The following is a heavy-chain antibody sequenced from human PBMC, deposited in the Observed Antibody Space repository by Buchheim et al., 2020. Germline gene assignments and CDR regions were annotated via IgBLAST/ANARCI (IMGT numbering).Heavy chain of an antibody. V-gene: IGHV4-30-2*01. CDR3: ARGPRITIFGVVKAASYGMDV. D-gene: IGHD3-3*01. Sequence: QLQLQESGSGLVKPSQTLSLTCAVSGGSISSGGYSWSWIRQPPGKGLEWIGYIYHSGSTYYNPSPKSRVTISVDRSKNQFSLKLSSVTAADTAVYYCARGPRITIFGVVKAASYGMDVWGQGTT. J-gene: IGHJ6*02. CDR2: IYHSGST. CDR1: GGSISSGGYS.